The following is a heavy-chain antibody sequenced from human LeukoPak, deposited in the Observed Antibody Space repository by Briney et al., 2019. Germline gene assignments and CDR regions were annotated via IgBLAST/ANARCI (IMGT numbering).Heavy chain of an antibody. Sequence: GGSLRLSCAASGFPFSSYSMNWVRQAPGKGLEWVSSISSSSSYIYYADSVKGRFTISRDNAKNSLYLQMNSLRAEDTAVYYCARNPSYSSSWYALFDPWGQGTLVTVSS. D-gene: IGHD6-13*01. J-gene: IGHJ5*02. V-gene: IGHV3-21*01. CDR2: ISSSSSYI. CDR3: ARNPSYSSSWYALFDP. CDR1: GFPFSSYS.